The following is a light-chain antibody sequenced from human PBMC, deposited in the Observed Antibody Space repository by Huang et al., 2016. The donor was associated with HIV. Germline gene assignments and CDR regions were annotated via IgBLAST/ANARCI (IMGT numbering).Light chain of an antibody. Sequence: DIQMTQSPSSLSASVGDSVTITCRASQRISTYLNWYQQKPGKAPKLLIFAASTLQSGVPSTFSGSGSGTDFTLTISSLQPEDFATYYCQQTYSTAITFGQGTRLEIK. CDR2: AAS. CDR3: QQTYSTAIT. V-gene: IGKV1-39*01. J-gene: IGKJ5*01. CDR1: QRISTY.